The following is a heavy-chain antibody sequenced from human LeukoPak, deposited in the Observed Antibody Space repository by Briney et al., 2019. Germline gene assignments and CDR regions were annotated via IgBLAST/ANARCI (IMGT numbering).Heavy chain of an antibody. CDR2: IKHDGSEK. CDR3: ARCRDGYKHFDY. CDR1: EFTFSSYY. J-gene: IGHJ4*02. V-gene: IGHV3-7*01. D-gene: IGHD5-24*01. Sequence: GGSLRLSCAASEFTFSSYYMSWVRQAPGKGLEWVANIKHDGSEKFYVDSVKGRFTISRDNAKNSLYLQMNSLRAEDTAVYYCARCRDGYKHFDYWGQGILDTASS.